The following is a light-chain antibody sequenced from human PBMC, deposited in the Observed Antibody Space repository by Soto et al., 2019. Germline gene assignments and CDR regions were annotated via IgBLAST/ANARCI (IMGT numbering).Light chain of an antibody. CDR3: QQYDSFPWT. CDR2: DAS. J-gene: IGKJ1*01. V-gene: IGKV1-5*01. CDR1: QSISNW. Sequence: DIQMTQSPSTLSASVGDRVTITCRASQSISNWLAWYQQKPGKPPKLLIYDASGLDSGVPSRFSGSGYGTEFTLTIIGLQPEDFTTFYCQQYDSFPWTFGQGTNVDIK.